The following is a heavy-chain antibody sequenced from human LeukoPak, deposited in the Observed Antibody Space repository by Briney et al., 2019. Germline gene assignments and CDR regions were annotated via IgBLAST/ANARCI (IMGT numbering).Heavy chain of an antibody. J-gene: IGHJ4*02. CDR3: ASLTMVTQGYFDS. D-gene: IGHD4/OR15-4a*01. CDR2: IYYSGST. CDR1: GGSISSSSHY. V-gene: IGHV4-61*05. Sequence: PSETLSLTCTVSGGSISSSSHYWGWIRQPPGKGLEWIGYIYYSGSTNYNPSLKSRLTISVDASKNQFSLKPSSVTATDTAVYYCASLTMVTQGYFDSWGQGTLVTVSS.